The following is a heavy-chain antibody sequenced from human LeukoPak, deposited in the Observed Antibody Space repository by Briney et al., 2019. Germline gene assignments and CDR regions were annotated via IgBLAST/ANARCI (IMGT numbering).Heavy chain of an antibody. CDR3: ARGSAQIAVAGGEDAFDI. CDR2: ISAYNGNT. Sequence: ASVKVSFTASGYTFTIYGISWVRQAPGQGLELMGWISAYNGNTNYAQKLQGRVTMTTDTSTSTAYMELRSLRSDDTAVYYCARGSAQIAVAGGEDAFDIWGQGTMVTVSS. V-gene: IGHV1-18*04. D-gene: IGHD6-19*01. CDR1: GYTFTIYG. J-gene: IGHJ3*02.